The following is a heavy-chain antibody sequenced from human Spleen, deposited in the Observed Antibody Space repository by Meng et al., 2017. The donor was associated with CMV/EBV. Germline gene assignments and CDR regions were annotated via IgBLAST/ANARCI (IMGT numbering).Heavy chain of an antibody. Sequence: GGSLRLSCAASGFTFSNYPMHWIRQAPGKGLEWVAVIWYDGSEKHYADSVKGRFTISKDDSKSTMYLQLSSLRPEDTAVYYCAKEVVRREWDYYNGMDVWGQGTTVTVSS. V-gene: IGHV3-33*03. J-gene: IGHJ6*02. D-gene: IGHD1-26*01. CDR3: AKEVVRREWDYYNGMDV. CDR1: GFTFSNYP. CDR2: IWYDGSEK.